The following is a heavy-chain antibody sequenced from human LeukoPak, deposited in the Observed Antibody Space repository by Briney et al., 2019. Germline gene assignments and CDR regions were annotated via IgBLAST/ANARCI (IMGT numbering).Heavy chain of an antibody. V-gene: IGHV3-33*01. CDR1: GFTFSSYG. J-gene: IGHJ4*02. D-gene: IGHD4-17*01. Sequence: AGGSLRLSCAASGFTFSSYGMHWVRQAPGKGLEWVAVIWYDGSNKYYADSVKGRFTISRDNSKNTLYLQMNSLRAEDTAVYYCARDITTVTSDYFDYWGQGTLVTVSS. CDR3: ARDITTVTSDYFDY. CDR2: IWYDGSNK.